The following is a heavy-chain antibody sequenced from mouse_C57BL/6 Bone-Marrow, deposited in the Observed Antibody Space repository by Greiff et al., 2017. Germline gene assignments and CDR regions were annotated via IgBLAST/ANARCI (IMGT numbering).Heavy chain of an antibody. CDR2: IYPRSGNT. J-gene: IGHJ3*01. CDR1: GYTFTSYG. V-gene: IGHV1-81*01. D-gene: IGHD2-3*01. Sequence: QVQLQQSGAELARPGASVKLSCKASGYTFTSYGISWVKQRPGQGLEWIGEIYPRSGNTYYNEKFKGKATLTADKSSSTAYMELRSLTSEDSAVYFCARWLLRAWFAYWGQGTLVTVSA. CDR3: ARWLLRAWFAY.